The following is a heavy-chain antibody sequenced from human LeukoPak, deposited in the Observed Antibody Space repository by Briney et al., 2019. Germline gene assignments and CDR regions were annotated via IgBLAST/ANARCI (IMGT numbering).Heavy chain of an antibody. D-gene: IGHD3-22*01. V-gene: IGHV4-34*01. CDR3: ARGRFVLYYYDSSGSRTFDY. Sequence: PSETLSLTCAVYGGSFSGYYWSWIRQPPGKGLEWIGEINHSGSTNYNPSLKSRVTISVDTSKNQFSLKLSSVTAADTAVYYCARGRFVLYYYDSSGSRTFDYWGQGTLVTVSS. J-gene: IGHJ4*02. CDR1: GGSFSGYY. CDR2: INHSGST.